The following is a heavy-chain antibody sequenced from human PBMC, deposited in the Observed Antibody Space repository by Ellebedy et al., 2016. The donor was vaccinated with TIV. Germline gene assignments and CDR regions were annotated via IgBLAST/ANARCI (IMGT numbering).Heavy chain of an antibody. V-gene: IGHV3-30*18. D-gene: IGHD3-22*01. CDR2: ISFEGSDK. CDR1: GFTFSSYG. Sequence: GESLKISCAASGFTFSSYGMHWVRQAPGKGLEWVAFISFEGSDKYYADSVKGRFTISRDTPENTLYLQMNALRAEDTAVYYCAKSGYYYDSSGYFYFDFWGQGTLVTVSS. CDR3: AKSGYYYDSSGYFYFDF. J-gene: IGHJ4*02.